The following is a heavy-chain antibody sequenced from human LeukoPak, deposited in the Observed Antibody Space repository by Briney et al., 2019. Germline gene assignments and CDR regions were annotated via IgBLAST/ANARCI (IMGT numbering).Heavy chain of an antibody. CDR3: ASEGAGSYDYVWGSYRSTKYFQH. Sequence: ASVKVSCKASGGTFSSYAISWVRQAPGQGLEWMGGIIPIFGTANYAQKFQGRVPITTDESTSTAYMELSSLRSEDTAVYYCASEGAGSYDYVWGSYRSTKYFQHWGQGTLVTVSS. D-gene: IGHD3-16*02. CDR2: IIPIFGTA. V-gene: IGHV1-69*05. CDR1: GGTFSSYA. J-gene: IGHJ1*01.